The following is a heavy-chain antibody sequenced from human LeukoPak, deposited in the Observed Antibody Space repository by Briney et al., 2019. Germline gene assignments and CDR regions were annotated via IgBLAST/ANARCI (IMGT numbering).Heavy chain of an antibody. D-gene: IGHD3-16*01. J-gene: IGHJ4*02. V-gene: IGHV4-59*12. CDR1: GGSISSYY. CDR3: ARARLAMGDDY. CDR2: IYYSGSST. Sequence: PSATLSLTCSVSGGSISSYYWTWFRQPPGKGLEWIGYIYYSGSSTYYNPSLNSRVTISVDTSKNQFSLKLSSVTAADTAVYYCARARLAMGDDYWGQGTLVTVSS.